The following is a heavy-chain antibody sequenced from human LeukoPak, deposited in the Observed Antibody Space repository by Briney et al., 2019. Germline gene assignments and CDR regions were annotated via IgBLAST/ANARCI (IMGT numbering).Heavy chain of an antibody. J-gene: IGHJ5*02. Sequence: GASVKVSCKASGGTFSSYAISWVRQAPGQGLEWMGGIIPIFGTANYAQKFQGRVTLTADKSTSTAYMELSSLRSEDTAVYYCARDRGTTIPHANWFDPWGQGPLVTVSS. V-gene: IGHV1-69*06. CDR3: ARDRGTTIPHANWFDP. D-gene: IGHD4-17*01. CDR2: IIPIFGTA. CDR1: GGTFSSYA.